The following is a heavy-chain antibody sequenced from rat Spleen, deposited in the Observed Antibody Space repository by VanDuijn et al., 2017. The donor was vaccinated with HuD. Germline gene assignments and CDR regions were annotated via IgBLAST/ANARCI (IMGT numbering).Heavy chain of an antibody. J-gene: IGHJ2*01. CDR3: ARRHYGYTDYFDY. CDR1: GFTFSNYG. D-gene: IGHD1-9*01. V-gene: IGHV5-22*01. CDR2: ISYEGSST. Sequence: EVQLVESGGGLVQPGRSMKLSCSVSGFTFSNYGMAWVRQAPKKGLEWVAYISYEGSSTYYRDSVKGRFTISRDNTKSTLSLQMDSLRSEDTATYYCARRHYGYTDYFDYWGQGVMVTVSS.